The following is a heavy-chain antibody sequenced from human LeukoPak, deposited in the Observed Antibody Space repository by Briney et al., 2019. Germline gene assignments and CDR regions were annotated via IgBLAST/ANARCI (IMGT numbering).Heavy chain of an antibody. V-gene: IGHV3-30*18. Sequence: GGSLRLSCAASGFTFSTYGMHWVRQAPAKGLECVALISYDGSNKYYADSVKGRFTISRDNSKNTLYLQMNSLRAEDTAVYYCAKDSRVLWFGELFPRGYFDYWGQGTLVTVSS. CDR2: ISYDGSNK. J-gene: IGHJ4*02. D-gene: IGHD3-10*01. CDR1: GFTFSTYG. CDR3: AKDSRVLWFGELFPRGYFDY.